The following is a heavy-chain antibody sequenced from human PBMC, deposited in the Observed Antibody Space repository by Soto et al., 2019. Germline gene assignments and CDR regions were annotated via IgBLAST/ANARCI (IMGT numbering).Heavy chain of an antibody. CDR3: ARHRIEVVWRGFDF. D-gene: IGHD1-1*01. J-gene: IGHJ4*02. CDR1: ADSNTISNSY. CDR2: SSYNGGT. V-gene: IGHV4-39*01. Sequence: ASETLSLTCTVSADSNTISNSYWGWLRQPPGKGLQWIGSSSYNGGTFYNPSLKGRVAISVDTSKKQSSLQVTSVTAADTAVYYCARHRIEVVWRGFDFWGQGSPVTVSS.